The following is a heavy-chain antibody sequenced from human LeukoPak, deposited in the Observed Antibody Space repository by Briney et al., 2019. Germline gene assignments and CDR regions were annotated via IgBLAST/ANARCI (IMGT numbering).Heavy chain of an antibody. V-gene: IGHV4-38-2*02. D-gene: IGHD3-3*01. CDR3: AREDTSPYYYMDV. Sequence: PSETLSLTCAVSGYSISSGYYWGWIRQPPGKGLEWIGSIYHSGSTYYNPSLKSRVTISVDTSKNQFSLKLSSVTAADTAVYYCAREDTSPYYYMDVWGKGTTVTVSS. CDR1: GYSISSGYY. J-gene: IGHJ6*03. CDR2: IYHSGST.